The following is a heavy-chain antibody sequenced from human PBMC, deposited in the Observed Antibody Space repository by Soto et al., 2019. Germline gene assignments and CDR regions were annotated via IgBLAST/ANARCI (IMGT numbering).Heavy chain of an antibody. Sequence: ASVKASCKASGYTFTSYYIHWVRHAPGQGLEWMGIINPSGGSTSYAQKFQGRVTMTRDTSTSTVYMELSSLRSEDTAVYYCASARCPSSCYAGGYSSYMDIWAIGATVTVS. D-gene: IGHD3-16*01. V-gene: IGHV1-46*01. CDR3: ASARCPSSCYAGGYSSYMDI. J-gene: IGHJ6*03. CDR1: GYTFTSYY. CDR2: INPSGGST.